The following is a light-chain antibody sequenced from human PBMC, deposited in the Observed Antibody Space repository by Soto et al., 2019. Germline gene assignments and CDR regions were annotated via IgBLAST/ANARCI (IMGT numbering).Light chain of an antibody. CDR3: RQYNKLPRP. CDR2: DAS. J-gene: IGKJ1*01. CDR1: QSVGTF. V-gene: IGKV3-11*01. Sequence: IMLEKTRAEVSWSREERASRCWRASQSVGTFFAWYQQKPGQAPRLLIYDASNRATGIPARFSCSGSGTDFTLASGIRQSEDPPVCHIRQYNKLPRPFGQGTKVNIK.